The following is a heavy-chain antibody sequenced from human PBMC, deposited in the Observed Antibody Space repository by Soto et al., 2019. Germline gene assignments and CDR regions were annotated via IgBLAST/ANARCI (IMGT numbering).Heavy chain of an antibody. CDR1: GFTFSSYS. Sequence: EVQLVESGGGLVKPGGSLRLSCAASGFTFSSYSMNWVRQAPGKGLEWVSSISSSSSYIYYADSVKGRFTISRDNAKNSLYLQMNSLRAEDPAVYYCAREGTSGSYPQYWDYWGQGTLVTVS. J-gene: IGHJ4*02. CDR3: AREGTSGSYPQYWDY. CDR2: ISSSSSYI. V-gene: IGHV3-21*01. D-gene: IGHD1-26*01.